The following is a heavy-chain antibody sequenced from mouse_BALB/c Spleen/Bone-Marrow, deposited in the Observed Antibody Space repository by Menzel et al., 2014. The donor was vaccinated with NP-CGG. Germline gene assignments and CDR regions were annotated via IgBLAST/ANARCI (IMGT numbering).Heavy chain of an antibody. J-gene: IGHJ1*01. CDR2: INPDSSTI. V-gene: IGHV4-1*02. CDR3: ARPGYYGDQDV. D-gene: IGHD1-1*01. Sequence: EVQLEESGAGLVKPGGSLTLSCAASGYAFTRYWMTWVRQAPGRGLEWIGGINPDSSTINYKPSLKDKFIISRDNSKNTLYLEMSKERAEDTAVYYGARPGYYGDQDVWGQGTTVTVSS. CDR1: GYAFTRYW.